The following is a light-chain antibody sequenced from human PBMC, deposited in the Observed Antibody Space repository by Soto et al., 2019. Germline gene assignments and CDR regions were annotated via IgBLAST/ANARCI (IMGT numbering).Light chain of an antibody. V-gene: IGKV3-20*01. CDR3: QHYGFVWYT. CDR2: GAS. Sequence: IVLTQSPGTLSLPPGERATLSCRASQSVDSKYLAWYQQRPGQAPRLLIHGASSRATGIPDRFSGSGSGTDFTLTISRLEPEDFAVYYCQHYGFVWYTFGQGTNLEIK. CDR1: QSVDSKY. J-gene: IGKJ2*01.